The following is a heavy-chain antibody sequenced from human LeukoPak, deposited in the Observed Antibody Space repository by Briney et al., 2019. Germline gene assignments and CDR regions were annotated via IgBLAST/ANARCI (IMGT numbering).Heavy chain of an antibody. CDR3: TRASRGYSYGFAEY. CDR1: GFTFSDYY. J-gene: IGHJ4*02. CDR2: IYFGGSS. D-gene: IGHD5-18*01. Sequence: PGGALRLSCAASGFTFSDYYMSWIREPPGKGLEWIGYIYFGGSSNYNPSLKSRVTISVDTSKNKLSLNLNSVTAADTAVYYCTRASRGYSYGFAEYWGQGTLVTVSS. V-gene: IGHV4-59*01.